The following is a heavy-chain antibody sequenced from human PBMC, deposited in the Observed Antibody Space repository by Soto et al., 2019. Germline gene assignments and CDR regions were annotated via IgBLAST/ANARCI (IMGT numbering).Heavy chain of an antibody. V-gene: IGHV3-30*18. CDR3: AKDGSSWQQLYYGMDV. J-gene: IGHJ6*02. CDR2: ISYDGSNK. CDR1: GFTFNNYG. Sequence: PGGSLRLSCAASGFTFNNYGMHWVRQAPGKGLEWVAVISYDGSNKYYADSVKGRFTISRDNSKNTLYLQMNSLRAEDTAVYYCAKDGSSWQQLYYGMDVWGQGTTVTVSS. D-gene: IGHD6-13*01.